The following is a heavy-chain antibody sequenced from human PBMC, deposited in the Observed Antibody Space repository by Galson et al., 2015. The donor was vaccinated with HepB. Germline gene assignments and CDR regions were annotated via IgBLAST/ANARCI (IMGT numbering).Heavy chain of an antibody. CDR1: GFTFSTYW. Sequence: SLRLSCAASGFTFSTYWMGWVRQAPGKGLDWVANIDRDGSGKHHADSVKGRFTISRDNGKNSLYLQMNSLRAEDTAVYYCARGGVVGGMDVWDQRTTVTVSS. J-gene: IGHJ6*02. CDR3: ARGGVVGGMDV. CDR2: IDRDGSGK. V-gene: IGHV3-7*01. D-gene: IGHD2-8*01.